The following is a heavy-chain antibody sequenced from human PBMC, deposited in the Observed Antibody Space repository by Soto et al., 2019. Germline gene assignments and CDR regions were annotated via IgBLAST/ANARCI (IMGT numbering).Heavy chain of an antibody. Sequence: SETLSLTCAVSGYSISSDYYWGWIRQPPGKGLEWIGSIYHSVSTYYNPSLKSRVTKSVDTSKNQFSLRLTSVTAADSAMYFCAREPYLPKASNDFWGQGTLVTVSS. CDR3: AREPYLPKASNDF. CDR1: GYSISSDYY. D-gene: IGHD4-4*01. CDR2: IYHSVST. V-gene: IGHV4-38-2*02. J-gene: IGHJ4*02.